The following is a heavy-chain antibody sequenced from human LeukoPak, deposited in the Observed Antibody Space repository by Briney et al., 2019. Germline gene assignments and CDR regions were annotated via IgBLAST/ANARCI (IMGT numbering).Heavy chain of an antibody. CDR2: LSPDGGTI. CDR3: ARGTTSSPNWFDP. Sequence: PGGSLRLSCVVSGFTFSSYWMHWVRQAPGKGLVWVSRLSPDGGTIDYSDSVRGRFTISRDNAKNSLYLQMNGLRAEDTAVYYCARGTTSSPNWFDPWGQGTLVTVSS. V-gene: IGHV3-74*01. CDR1: GFTFSSYW. D-gene: IGHD6-13*01. J-gene: IGHJ5*02.